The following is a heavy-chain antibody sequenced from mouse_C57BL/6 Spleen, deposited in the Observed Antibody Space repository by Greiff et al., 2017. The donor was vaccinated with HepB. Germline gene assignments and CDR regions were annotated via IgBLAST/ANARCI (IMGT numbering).Heavy chain of an antibody. Sequence: VQLQQSGAELVKPGASVKISCKASGYTFTSYWMHWVKQRPGQGLEWIGEIDPSDSYTNYNQKFKGKSTLTVDKSSSTAYMQLSSLTSEDSAVYYCARDYGSSYHYAMDYWGQGTSVTVSS. CDR1: GYTFTSYW. V-gene: IGHV1-69*01. CDR2: IDPSDSYT. J-gene: IGHJ4*01. D-gene: IGHD1-1*01. CDR3: ARDYGSSYHYAMDY.